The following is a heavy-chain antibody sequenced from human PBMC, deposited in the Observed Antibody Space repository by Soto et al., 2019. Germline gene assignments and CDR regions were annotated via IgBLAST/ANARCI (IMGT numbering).Heavy chain of an antibody. Sequence: EASVKVSCKASGYTFTTHGISWVRQAPGQGLEWMGWISPYNGKTTYAQKVQGRVTMTTDTSTSTAYMELRGLRSDDTAVYYCARGPPVGSGSPFDPWGQGTLVTVSS. D-gene: IGHD3-10*01. CDR3: ARGPPVGSGSPFDP. CDR2: ISPYNGKT. V-gene: IGHV1-18*04. CDR1: GYTFTTHG. J-gene: IGHJ5*02.